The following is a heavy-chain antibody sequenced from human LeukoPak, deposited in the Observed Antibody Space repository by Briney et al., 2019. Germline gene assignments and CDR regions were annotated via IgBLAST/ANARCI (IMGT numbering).Heavy chain of an antibody. Sequence: GAPVKGSRKASGYTFTSYAIHLVRQAPRQRLEWMGWINAGNGNTKYSQKFQGRVTITRDTSASTAYMELSSLRSEDTAVYYCARGLSGYPFDYWGQGTLVTVSS. CDR3: ARGLSGYPFDY. V-gene: IGHV1-3*01. CDR1: GYTFTSYA. D-gene: IGHD3-22*01. J-gene: IGHJ4*02. CDR2: INAGNGNT.